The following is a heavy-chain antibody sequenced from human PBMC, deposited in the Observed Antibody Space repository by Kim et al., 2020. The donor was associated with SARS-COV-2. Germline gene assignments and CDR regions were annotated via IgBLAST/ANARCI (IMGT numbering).Heavy chain of an antibody. Sequence: AESGKGRLTSARDNSKNTLYLQMNSLRAGDTAVYYCAKAWATYYYGSGSYYWGQGTLVTVSS. D-gene: IGHD3-10*01. CDR3: AKAWATYYYGSGSYY. J-gene: IGHJ4*02. V-gene: IGHV3-23*01.